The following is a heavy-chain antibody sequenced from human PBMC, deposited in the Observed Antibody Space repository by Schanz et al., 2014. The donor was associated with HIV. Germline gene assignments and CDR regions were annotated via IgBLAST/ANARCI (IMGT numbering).Heavy chain of an antibody. CDR1: GGTFMTYA. D-gene: IGHD2-2*01. CDR2: ITPVFGTT. CDR3: ARTVVPAKREYAMDV. Sequence: QVQLVQSGAEVKKPGSSVKVSCKASGGTFMTYAISWVRQAPGQGLEWMGGITPVFGTTNYAQKFQGRVTITADKSTSTAYMELSSLRSEDTAVYYCARTVVPAKREYAMDVWGQGTTVSVSS. V-gene: IGHV1-69*06. J-gene: IGHJ6*02.